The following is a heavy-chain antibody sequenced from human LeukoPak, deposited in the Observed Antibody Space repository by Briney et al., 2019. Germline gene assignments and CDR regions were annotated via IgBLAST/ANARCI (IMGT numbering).Heavy chain of an antibody. V-gene: IGHV4-59*11. J-gene: IGHJ4*02. D-gene: IGHD3-16*01. CDR3: AKDGGRGELAPNN. Sequence: SETLSLTCTVSGVSISSHYWTWIRQSPGTGLEWIGYISYTGSTNYNPSLKSRVTISKDKSKNQFSLKLTSVTAADTAVYYCAKDGGRGELAPNNGGQGPLVTVSS. CDR2: ISYTGST. CDR1: GVSISSHY.